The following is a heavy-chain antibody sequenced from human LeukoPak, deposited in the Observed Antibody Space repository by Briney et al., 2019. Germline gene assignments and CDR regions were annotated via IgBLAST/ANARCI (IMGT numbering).Heavy chain of an antibody. CDR3: ARDTAAAGIDYFDY. Sequence: GGSLRLSCAASGFTFSSYSMNWARQAPGKGLEWVSSISSSSSYIYYADSVKGRFTISRDNAKNSLYLQMNSLRAEDTAVYYCARDTAAAGIDYFDYWGQGTLVTVSS. CDR1: GFTFSSYS. V-gene: IGHV3-21*01. J-gene: IGHJ4*02. CDR2: ISSSSSYI. D-gene: IGHD6-13*01.